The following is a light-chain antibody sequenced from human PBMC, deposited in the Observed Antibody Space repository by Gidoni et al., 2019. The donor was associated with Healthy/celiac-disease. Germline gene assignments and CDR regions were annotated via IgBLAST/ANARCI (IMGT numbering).Light chain of an antibody. CDR1: QIVSSY. Sequence: IVFTQSPATLSLSPGERATLSSRASQIVSSYLAGYQQKPGQAPRLLIYDASNRATGIAARCRGSGSGTEFTLTISSLETEDFAVYYCQQRSNWHSLTFGGGTKVEIK. J-gene: IGKJ4*01. CDR2: DAS. V-gene: IGKV3-11*01. CDR3: QQRSNWHSLT.